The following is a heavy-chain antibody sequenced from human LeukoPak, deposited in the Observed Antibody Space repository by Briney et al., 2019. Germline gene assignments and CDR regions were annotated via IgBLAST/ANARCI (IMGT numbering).Heavy chain of an antibody. CDR3: ARDSSGSAYYFDY. J-gene: IGHJ4*02. CDR2: IYSGGST. D-gene: IGHD6-19*01. CDR1: GFTVSSNY. V-gene: IGHV3-53*01. Sequence: GGSLRLSCAASGFTVSSNYMSWVRQAPGKGLEWVSVIYSGGSTYYADSVKGRFTISRDNSKNTLYLQMNTLRAEDTAVYYCARDSSGSAYYFDYWGQGTLVTVSS.